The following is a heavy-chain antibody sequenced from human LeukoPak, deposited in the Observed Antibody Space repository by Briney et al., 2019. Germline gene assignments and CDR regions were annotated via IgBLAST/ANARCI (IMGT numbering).Heavy chain of an antibody. CDR2: VTHDGSKM. V-gene: IGHV3-30*07. CDR1: GFSFSDYS. J-gene: IGHJ6*03. D-gene: IGHD2-15*01. Sequence: PGGSLRLSCSASGFSFSDYSIHWVRQAPGKGFDWVTVVTHDGSKMYYADSVKGRFTISRDNAKNSLYLQMNSLRAEDTAVYYCARYRRGGSYYYYMDVWGKGTTVTVS. CDR3: ARYRRGGSYYYYMDV.